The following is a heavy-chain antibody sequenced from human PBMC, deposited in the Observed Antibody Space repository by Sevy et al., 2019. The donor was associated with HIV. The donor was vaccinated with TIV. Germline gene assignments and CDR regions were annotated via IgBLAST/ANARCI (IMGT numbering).Heavy chain of an antibody. Sequence: SETLSLTCTVSGGSISSGSYYWSWIRQPAGKGLEWIGRIYTSGSTNYNPSLKSRVTISVDTSKNQFSLKLSSVTAADTAVYYCARGRGDYYGSGSYKYNWFDPWGQGTLVTVSS. V-gene: IGHV4-61*02. CDR2: IYTSGST. D-gene: IGHD3-10*01. CDR3: ARGRGDYYGSGSYKYNWFDP. J-gene: IGHJ5*02. CDR1: GGSISSGSYY.